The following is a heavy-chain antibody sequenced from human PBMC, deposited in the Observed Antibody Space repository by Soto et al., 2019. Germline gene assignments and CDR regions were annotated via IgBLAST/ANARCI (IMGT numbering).Heavy chain of an antibody. J-gene: IGHJ6*02. CDR2: ISSSSSTI. CDR1: GFTFSSYS. Sequence: GGSLRLSCAASGFTFSSYSMNWVRQAPGKGLEWVSYISSSSSTIYYADSVKGRFTISRDNAKNSRYLQMNSLRDEDTAVYYCARLTIFGVVIRVDYYGMDVWGQGTTVTVSS. D-gene: IGHD3-3*01. CDR3: ARLTIFGVVIRVDYYGMDV. V-gene: IGHV3-48*02.